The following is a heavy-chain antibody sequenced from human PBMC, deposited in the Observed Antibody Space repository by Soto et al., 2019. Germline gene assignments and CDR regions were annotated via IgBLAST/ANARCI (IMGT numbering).Heavy chain of an antibody. Sequence: PWETLSLPCTVSGGSFSSYYWSWIRQPPGKGLEWIGYIYYSGSTNYNPSLKSRVTITVDTSKNKFSLKLSSVTAADTAVYYCARGNSDFWSAFDYWGQGTLVTV. CDR2: IYYSGST. CDR3: ARGNSDFWSAFDY. J-gene: IGHJ4*02. V-gene: IGHV4-59*01. CDR1: GGSFSSYY. D-gene: IGHD3-3*01.